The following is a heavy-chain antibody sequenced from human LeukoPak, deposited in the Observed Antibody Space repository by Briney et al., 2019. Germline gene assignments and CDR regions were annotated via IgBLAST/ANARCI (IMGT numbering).Heavy chain of an antibody. J-gene: IGHJ3*02. CDR1: GFTFSSYG. V-gene: IGHV3-30*02. CDR3: AKYGHDYGDYGAFDI. Sequence: TGGSLRLSCAASGFTFSSYGMHWVRQAPGKGLEWVAFIRYDGSKKYYADSVKGRFTISRDNSKNTLYLQMNSLRAEDTAVYYCAKYGHDYGDYGAFDIWGQGTMVTVSS. D-gene: IGHD4-17*01. CDR2: IRYDGSKK.